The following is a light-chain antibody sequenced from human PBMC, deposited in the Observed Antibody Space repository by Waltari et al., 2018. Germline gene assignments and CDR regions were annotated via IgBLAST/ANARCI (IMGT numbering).Light chain of an antibody. V-gene: IGKV4-1*01. CDR2: AAS. CDR1: QSVLYSSNSKNY. CDR3: QHYYNYPWT. Sequence: DIVMTQSPDSLAVSLGERATINCKSSQSVLYSSNSKNYLAWYQQKPGKAPKPLIFAASTLQRWVPSRFSGSGSGTDFTLTISCLQSEDFATYFCQHYYNYPWTFGQGTKVEVK. J-gene: IGKJ1*01.